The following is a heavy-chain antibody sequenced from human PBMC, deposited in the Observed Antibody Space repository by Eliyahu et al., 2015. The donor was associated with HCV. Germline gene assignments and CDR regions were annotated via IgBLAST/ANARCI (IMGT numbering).Heavy chain of an antibody. D-gene: IGHD1-20*01. Sequence: QVQLVQPGAEVKKPGSSVKVSCKASGGTFSSYAISWVRQAPGQGLEWMGGIIPIFGTANYAQKFQGRVTITADESTSTAYMELSSLRSEDTAVYYCARGQPDLTGTTGYFDYWGQGTLVTVSS. V-gene: IGHV1-69*01. J-gene: IGHJ4*02. CDR1: GGTFSSYA. CDR2: IIPIFGTA. CDR3: ARGQPDLTGTTGYFDY.